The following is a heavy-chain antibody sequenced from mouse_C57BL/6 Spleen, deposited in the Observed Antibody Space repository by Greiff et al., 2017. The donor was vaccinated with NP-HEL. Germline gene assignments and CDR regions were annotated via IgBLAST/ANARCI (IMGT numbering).Heavy chain of an antibody. Sequence: VQLQQSGAELVRPGTSVKVSCKASGYAFTNYLIEWVKQRPGQGLEWIGVINPGSGGTNYNEKFKGKATLTADKSSSTAYMQRSSLTSEDSAVYFCARRIYGTGAMDYWGQGTSVTVSS. D-gene: IGHD2-1*01. J-gene: IGHJ4*01. V-gene: IGHV1-54*01. CDR3: ARRIYGTGAMDY. CDR1: GYAFTNYL. CDR2: INPGSGGT.